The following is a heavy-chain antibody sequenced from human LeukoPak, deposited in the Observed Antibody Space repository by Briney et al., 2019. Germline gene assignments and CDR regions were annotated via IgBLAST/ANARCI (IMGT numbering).Heavy chain of an antibody. Sequence: ASVMVSCKASGYLFTGYYIHWVRQVPGQGLEWMGWINPNNGGTNYAQKFEGRVIMTRDTSSTVYMEVRRLRSDDTAIYYCARDAQFTVVVPAAKLNYMDVWGKGTTVTVSS. CDR1: GYLFTGYY. CDR3: ARDAQFTVVVPAAKLNYMDV. CDR2: INPNNGGT. D-gene: IGHD2-2*01. V-gene: IGHV1-2*02. J-gene: IGHJ6*03.